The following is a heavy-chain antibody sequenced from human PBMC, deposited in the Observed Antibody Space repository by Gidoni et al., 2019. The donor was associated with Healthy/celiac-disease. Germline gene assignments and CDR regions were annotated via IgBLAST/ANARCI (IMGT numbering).Heavy chain of an antibody. V-gene: IGHV3-73*02. CDR3: TRGRYFDWSLGY. D-gene: IGHD3-9*01. J-gene: IGHJ4*02. CDR2: IRSKANSYAT. CDR1: GFTFSGSA. Sequence: EVQLVESGGGLVQPGGSLKLSCAASGFTFSGSAMHWVRQASGKGLEWVGRIRSKANSYATAYAASVKGRFTISRDDSKNTAYLQMNSLKTEDTAVYYCTRGRYFDWSLGYWGQGTLVTVSS.